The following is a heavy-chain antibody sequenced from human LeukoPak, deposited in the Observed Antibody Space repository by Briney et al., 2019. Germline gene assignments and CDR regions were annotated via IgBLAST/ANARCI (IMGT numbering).Heavy chain of an antibody. D-gene: IGHD6-6*01. CDR3: AREYSSSSSFDY. J-gene: IGHJ4*02. CDR2: INPNSAGT. CDR1: GYTFTGYY. Sequence: ASVKVSCKASGYTFTGYYIHWVRQAPGQGLEWVGWINPNSAGTRYAQKLQGRVTMTRDTSIATAYMELSSLRSDDTAVYYCAREYSSSSSFDYWGQGTLVTVSS. V-gene: IGHV1-2*02.